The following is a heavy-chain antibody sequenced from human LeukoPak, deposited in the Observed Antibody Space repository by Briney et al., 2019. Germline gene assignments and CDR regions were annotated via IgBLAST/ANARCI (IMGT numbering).Heavy chain of an antibody. J-gene: IGHJ5*02. CDR3: AKSYYDFWSGHLNWFDP. CDR2: IRYDGSNK. V-gene: IGHV3-30*02. D-gene: IGHD3-3*01. Sequence: GGSLRLSCAASGFVFSTYGMHWVRQAPGKGLEWVAFIRYDGSNKYYADSVKGRFTISRDNSKNTLYLQMNSLRAEDTAEYYCAKSYYDFWSGHLNWFDPWGQGALVTVSS. CDR1: GFVFSTYG.